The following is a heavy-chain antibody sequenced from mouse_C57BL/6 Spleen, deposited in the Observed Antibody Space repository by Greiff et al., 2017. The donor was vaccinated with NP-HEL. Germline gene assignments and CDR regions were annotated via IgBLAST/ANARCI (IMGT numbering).Heavy chain of an antibody. V-gene: IGHV5-9-1*02. D-gene: IGHD2-3*01. Sequence: EVKLVESGEGLVKPGGSLKLSCAASGFTFSSYAMSWVRPTPGKRLEWVAYISSGGDYIYYAAPVKGRFTISRDNARNTLYLQMSSLKSEDTAMYYCTREGPYDGFDYWGQGTTLTVSS. CDR3: TREGPYDGFDY. J-gene: IGHJ2*01. CDR1: GFTFSSYA. CDR2: ISSGGDYI.